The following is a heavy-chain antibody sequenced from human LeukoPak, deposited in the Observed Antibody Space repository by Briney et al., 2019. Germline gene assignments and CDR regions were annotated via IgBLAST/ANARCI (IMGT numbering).Heavy chain of an antibody. V-gene: IGHV3-11*04. J-gene: IGHJ5*02. CDR1: GFTFSAYY. CDR2: ITNSGSDI. Sequence: PGGSLRLSCAASGFTFSAYYMSWVRQAPGKGLEWISYITNSGSDIEYADSVKGRFTISRDNAKNSLYLQTNSLRAEDTAVYYCARALSEYYDFWEGDNWFDPWGQGTLVTVSS. CDR3: ARALSEYYDFWEGDNWFDP. D-gene: IGHD3-3*01.